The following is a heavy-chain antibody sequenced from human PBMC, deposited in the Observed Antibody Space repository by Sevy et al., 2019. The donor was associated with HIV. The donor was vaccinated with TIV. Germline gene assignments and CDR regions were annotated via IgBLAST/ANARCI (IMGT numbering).Heavy chain of an antibody. CDR2: ISGSGGST. CDR3: VKDNGKQQLVRYGMDV. V-gene: IGHV3-23*01. Sequence: GGSLRLSCAASGFTFSSYAMSWVRQAPGKGLEWVSAISGSGGSTYYADSVKGRFTISRDNSKNTLYLQMNSLRAEDTAVYYCVKDNGKQQLVRYGMDVWGQGTTVTVSS. CDR1: GFTFSSYA. J-gene: IGHJ6*02. D-gene: IGHD6-13*01.